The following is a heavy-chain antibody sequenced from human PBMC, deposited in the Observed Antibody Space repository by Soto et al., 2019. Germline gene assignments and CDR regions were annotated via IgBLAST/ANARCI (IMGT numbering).Heavy chain of an antibody. V-gene: IGHV2-26*03. CDR1: GFSLSNGRMG. D-gene: IGHD4-17*01. CDR2: FFSDAER. J-gene: IGHJ6*02. CDR3: ARMNADSGSHYYAMDV. Sequence: QVTLKESGPVLVKPTETLTLTCTISGFSLSNGRMGVRWIRQPPGRALEWLAHFFSDAERSYSTSMQSRLTMSQDTSGTQVVLTMTNMDPQDTGTYFCARMNADSGSHYYAMDVWGPGTPVTVSS.